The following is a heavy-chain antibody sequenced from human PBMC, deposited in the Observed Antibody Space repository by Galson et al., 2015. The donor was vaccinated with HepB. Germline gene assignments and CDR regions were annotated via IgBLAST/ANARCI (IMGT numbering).Heavy chain of an antibody. J-gene: IGHJ6*02. CDR1: GGTFSSYA. Sequence: SVKVSCKASGGTFSSYAISWVRQAPGQGLEWMGGIIPIFGTANYAQKFQGRVTITADESTSTAYMELSSLRSEDTAVYYCARGGLYCGGDCYPGPFYYYYGMDVWGQGTTVTVSS. D-gene: IGHD2-21*02. V-gene: IGHV1-69*13. CDR3: ARGGLYCGGDCYPGPFYYYYGMDV. CDR2: IIPIFGTA.